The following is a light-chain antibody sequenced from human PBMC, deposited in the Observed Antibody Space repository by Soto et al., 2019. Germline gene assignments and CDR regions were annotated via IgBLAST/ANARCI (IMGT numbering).Light chain of an antibody. CDR2: GAS. V-gene: IGKV3-20*01. CDR3: QQYGSSPPIT. CDR1: QSVSSSY. Sequence: EIVLTQSPVTLSLSPGERATLSCRASQSVSSSYLAWYQQRPGQAPRLLIYGASSRAPGIPDRFSGSGSGTDFTLIISRLEPEDFAVYYCQQYGSSPPITFGQGTRLEIK. J-gene: IGKJ5*01.